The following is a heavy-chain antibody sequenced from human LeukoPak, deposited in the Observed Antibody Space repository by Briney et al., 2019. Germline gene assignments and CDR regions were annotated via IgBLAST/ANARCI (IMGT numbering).Heavy chain of an antibody. Sequence: GGSLRLSCAASGFTPSSYSMNCVRQAPGKGLEWVSSISSTSTYIYYADSVKGRFTISRDNAKNSLYLQMNSLRAEDTAVYSCACLVGATQDVWGKGTTVIVSS. CDR2: ISSTSTYI. J-gene: IGHJ6*04. D-gene: IGHD1-26*01. CDR1: GFTPSSYS. V-gene: IGHV3-21*01. CDR3: ACLVGATQDV.